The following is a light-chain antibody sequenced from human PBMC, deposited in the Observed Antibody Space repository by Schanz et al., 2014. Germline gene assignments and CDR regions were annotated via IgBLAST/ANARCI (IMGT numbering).Light chain of an antibody. Sequence: ETVLTQSPGTLSLSPGERATLSCRASQSVSSSYLAWYQQKPGQAPRLLIYGASTRATGIPAKFSGSGSGTEFTLTISSLQAEDFAVYYCQQYHNRYTFGQGTKLEIK. CDR2: GAS. V-gene: IGKV3-15*01. J-gene: IGKJ2*01. CDR3: QQYHNRYT. CDR1: QSVSSSY.